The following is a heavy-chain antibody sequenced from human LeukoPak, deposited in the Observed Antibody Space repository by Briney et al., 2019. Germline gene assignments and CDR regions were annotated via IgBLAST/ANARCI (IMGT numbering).Heavy chain of an antibody. CDR1: GFTFSSYG. J-gene: IGHJ5*02. Sequence: PGGSLRLSCAASGFTFSSYGMHWVRQAPGKGLEGVAFIRYDGSNKYYADSVKGRFTISRDNSKNTLYLQMNSLRAEDTAVYYCAKGLTTVTTTGWFDPWGQGTLVTVSS. D-gene: IGHD4-17*01. CDR2: IRYDGSNK. V-gene: IGHV3-30*02. CDR3: AKGLTTVTTTGWFDP.